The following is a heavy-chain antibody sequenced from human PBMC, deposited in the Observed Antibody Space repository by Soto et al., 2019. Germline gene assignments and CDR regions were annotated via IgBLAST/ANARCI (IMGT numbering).Heavy chain of an antibody. CDR2: IYFTGYT. Sequence: QVQLQESGPGLVKPSETLSLTCTVSGGSLSSHYWSWIRQSPGKGLEWIGYIYFTGYTNYNPSLKNRVTISVDTSKSQFSLGLNSVTAADTAVYYCATVAMTSPKVFAYWGQGTLVSVSS. D-gene: IGHD2-15*01. J-gene: IGHJ4*02. CDR1: GGSLSSHY. CDR3: ATVAMTSPKVFAY. V-gene: IGHV4-59*11.